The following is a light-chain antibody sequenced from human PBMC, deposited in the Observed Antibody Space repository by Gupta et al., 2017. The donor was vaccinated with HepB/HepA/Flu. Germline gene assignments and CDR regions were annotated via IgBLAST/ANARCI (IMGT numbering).Light chain of an antibody. CDR1: SSNIGAGYD. CDR2: GNS. Sequence: QSVLTQPPSVSGAPGQRVTISCTGRSSNIGAGYDVPWYQQLPGTAPKLLIYGNSNRPSGVPDRFSGSKSGPSASLAITGLQAEDEADYYCQSYDSSLSGPYVVFGGGTKLTVL. CDR3: QSYDSSLSGPYVV. V-gene: IGLV1-40*01. J-gene: IGLJ2*01.